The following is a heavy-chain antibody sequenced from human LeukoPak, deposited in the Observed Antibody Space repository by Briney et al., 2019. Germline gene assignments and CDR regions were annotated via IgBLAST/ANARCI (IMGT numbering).Heavy chain of an antibody. D-gene: IGHD1-14*01. CDR1: GYTFTGYY. CDR3: ARATGLNYYGMDV. CDR2: INPNSGGT. V-gene: IGHV1-2*02. J-gene: IGHJ6*02. Sequence: GASVKVSCKASGYTFTGYYMHWVRQAPGQGLEWMGWINPNSGGTNYAQKLQGRVTMTTDTSTSTAYMELRSLRSEDTAVYYCARATGLNYYGMDVWGQGTTVTVSS.